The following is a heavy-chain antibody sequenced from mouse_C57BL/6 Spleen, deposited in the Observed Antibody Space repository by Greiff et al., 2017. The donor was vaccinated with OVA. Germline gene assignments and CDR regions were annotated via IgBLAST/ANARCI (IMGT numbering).Heavy chain of an antibody. CDR1: GYTFTSYW. D-gene: IGHD1-1*01. CDR2: IDPSDSYT. V-gene: IGHV1-50*01. CDR3: GPYYYGSSYPYAMDY. J-gene: IGHJ4*01. Sequence: VQLQQPGAELVKPGASVKLSCKASGYTFTSYWMQWVKRRPGQGLEWIGEIDPSDSYTNYNQKFKGKATLTVDTSSSTAYMQLSSLTSEDSAVYYCGPYYYGSSYPYAMDYWGQGTSVTVSS.